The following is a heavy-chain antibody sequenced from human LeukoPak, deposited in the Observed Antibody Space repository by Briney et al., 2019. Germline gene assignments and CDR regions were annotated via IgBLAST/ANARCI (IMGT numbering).Heavy chain of an antibody. D-gene: IGHD5-24*01. CDR2: INHRRIT. CDR3: ALQENFDAFDI. V-gene: IGHV4-34*01. J-gene: IGHJ3*02. CDR1: GGSFSGDY. Sequence: SETLSLTCAVYGGSFSGDYWSWIRQPPGKGLEWIGEINHRRITNYDPSLKSRLTIFVETSKNLFSLKLSSVAAADTAVYYCALQENFDAFDIWRQGTMLTVSS.